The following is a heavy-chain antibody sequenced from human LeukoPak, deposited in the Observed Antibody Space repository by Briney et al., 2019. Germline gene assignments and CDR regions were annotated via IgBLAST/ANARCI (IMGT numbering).Heavy chain of an antibody. CDR1: GFTFNTYS. J-gene: IGHJ3*02. CDR3: AKEGAGTDAFDI. Sequence: GGSLRLSCEASGFTFNTYSMNWARQAPGKGLEWVSSIDSSGGYMFYADSVKGRFTISRDNSKNTLYLQMNSLRAEDTAVYYCAKEGAGTDAFDIWGQGTMVTVSS. V-gene: IGHV3-23*01. CDR2: IDSSGGYM. D-gene: IGHD6-13*01.